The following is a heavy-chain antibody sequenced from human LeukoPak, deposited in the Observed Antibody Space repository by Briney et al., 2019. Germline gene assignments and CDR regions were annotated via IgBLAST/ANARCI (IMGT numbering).Heavy chain of an antibody. V-gene: IGHV4-59*01. CDR1: GGSISSYY. Sequence: PSETLSLTCTVSGGSISSYYWSWIRQPPGKGLEWIGYIYYSGTTNYNPSLKSRVTISVDTSKNQFSLKLSSVTAADTAVYYCARGVYIAAAQYGYWGQGTLVTVST. CDR3: ARGVYIAAAQYGY. J-gene: IGHJ4*02. CDR2: IYYSGTT. D-gene: IGHD6-13*01.